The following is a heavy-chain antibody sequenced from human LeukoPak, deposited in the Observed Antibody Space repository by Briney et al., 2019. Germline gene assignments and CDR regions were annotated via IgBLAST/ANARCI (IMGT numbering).Heavy chain of an antibody. Sequence: TGGSLRLSCAASEFTFSAYWVHWVRQAPGKGLVWVSLINPDASTTVYADSVKGRFTISRDNVKNTLYLQTNSLRAEDTAVYYCAMSLYSGAYVTWGQGTLVTVSS. CDR3: AMSLYSGAYVT. CDR1: EFTFSAYW. CDR2: INPDASTT. J-gene: IGHJ5*02. D-gene: IGHD1-26*01. V-gene: IGHV3-74*01.